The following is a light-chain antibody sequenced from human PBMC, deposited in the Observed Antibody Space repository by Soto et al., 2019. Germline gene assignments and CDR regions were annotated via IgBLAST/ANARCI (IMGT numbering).Light chain of an antibody. CDR2: GAS. Sequence: EIVLTQSPGTLSLSPGERATLSCRASQSVNIYLAWYQQKPGQAPRLLIYGASSRATGIPNRFSGSGSGTDFTLTISRLEPEDFAVYYCQQYGNSPQTFGQGTKV. V-gene: IGKV3-20*01. J-gene: IGKJ1*01. CDR3: QQYGNSPQT. CDR1: QSVNIY.